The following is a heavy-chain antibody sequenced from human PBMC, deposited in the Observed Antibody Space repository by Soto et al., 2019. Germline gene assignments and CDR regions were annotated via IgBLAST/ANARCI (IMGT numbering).Heavy chain of an antibody. CDR1: GDSVSSNSAA. CDR2: TYYRSKWYN. Sequence: QTLSLTCAISGDSVSSNSAAWNWISQSPARGLEWLGRTYYRSKWYNDYAVSVKSQITINPDSSKHQCSLQLNSVTPDDPAVYYCAREPLLAQVCYLDYWGQGTLVTVSS. J-gene: IGHJ4*02. D-gene: IGHD2-21*01. V-gene: IGHV6-1*01. CDR3: AREPLLAQVCYLDY.